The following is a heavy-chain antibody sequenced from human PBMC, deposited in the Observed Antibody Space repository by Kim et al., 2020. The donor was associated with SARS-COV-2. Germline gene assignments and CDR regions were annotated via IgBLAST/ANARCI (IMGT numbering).Heavy chain of an antibody. CDR3: VREPSN. CDR2: GSSI. V-gene: IGHV3-11*01. J-gene: IGHJ4*02. Sequence: GSSIKYADSVNGLLTISRDNAKKSLSLQMNSLTPEDTAVYYCVREPSNWGQGTLVTVSS.